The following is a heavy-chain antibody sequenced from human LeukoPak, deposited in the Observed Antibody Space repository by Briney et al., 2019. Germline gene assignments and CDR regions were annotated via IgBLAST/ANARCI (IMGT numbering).Heavy chain of an antibody. CDR1: GFTFSSYE. J-gene: IGHJ4*02. CDR3: AKGRLSDPIDY. CDR2: ISSSGSTI. D-gene: IGHD3-16*01. V-gene: IGHV3-48*03. Sequence: GGSLRLSCAASGFTFSSYEMNWVRQAPGKGLEWVSYISSSGSTIYYADSVKGRFTISRDNSKNTLYLQMNSLRAEDTAVYYCAKGRLSDPIDYWGQGTLVTVSS.